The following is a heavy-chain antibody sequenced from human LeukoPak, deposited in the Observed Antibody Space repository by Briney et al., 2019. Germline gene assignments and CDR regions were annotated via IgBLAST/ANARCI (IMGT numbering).Heavy chain of an antibody. Sequence: GGSLRLSCAASGFTFSTYDIHWVRQAPGKGLDWVAVISHDGSNKYYADSVQGRFTISRDNSKNALYLQMNSLTTEDTAVYYCARGDGPDYWGQGTLATVSS. CDR3: ARGDGPDY. J-gene: IGHJ4*02. V-gene: IGHV3-30*03. CDR2: ISHDGSNK. CDR1: GFTFSTYD.